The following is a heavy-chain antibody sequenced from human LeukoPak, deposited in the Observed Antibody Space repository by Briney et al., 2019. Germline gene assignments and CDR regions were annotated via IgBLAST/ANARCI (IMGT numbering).Heavy chain of an antibody. Sequence: ASVKVSCKASGYTFTSYGISWVRQAPGQGLEWMGWISAYNGNTNYAQKLQGRVTMTTDTSTCTAYMELRSLRSDDTAVYYCARDFGGNSPYDAFDIWGQGTMVTVSS. V-gene: IGHV1-18*01. CDR3: ARDFGGNSPYDAFDI. J-gene: IGHJ3*02. D-gene: IGHD4-23*01. CDR1: GYTFTSYG. CDR2: ISAYNGNT.